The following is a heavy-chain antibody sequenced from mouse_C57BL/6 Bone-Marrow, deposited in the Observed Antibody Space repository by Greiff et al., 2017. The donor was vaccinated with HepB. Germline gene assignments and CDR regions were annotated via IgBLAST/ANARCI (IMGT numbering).Heavy chain of an antibody. CDR2: IYPGSGNT. Sequence: ESGPELVKPGASVKISCKASGYSFTSYYIHWVKQRPGQGLEWIGWIYPGSGNTKYNEKFKGKATLTADTYSSTAYMQLSSLTSEDSAVYYCAIGSSYEGWFAYWGQGTLVTVSA. J-gene: IGHJ3*01. CDR3: AIGSSYEGWFAY. V-gene: IGHV1-66*01. CDR1: GYSFTSYY. D-gene: IGHD1-1*01.